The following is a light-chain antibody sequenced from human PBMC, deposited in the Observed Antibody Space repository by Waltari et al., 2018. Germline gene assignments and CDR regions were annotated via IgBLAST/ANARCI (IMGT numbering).Light chain of an antibody. CDR3: QQLNSDPLT. V-gene: IGKV1-9*01. J-gene: IGKJ4*01. CDR1: QDISNY. CDR2: GAS. Sequence: DIQLTQSPSFLSASVGDRLTITCRASQDISNYLAWYQQQPGKAPSLLIYGASTLLSGVPSRFSGSGSGTEFTLTISSLQPEDFAAYYCQQLNSDPLTFGGGTKVEI.